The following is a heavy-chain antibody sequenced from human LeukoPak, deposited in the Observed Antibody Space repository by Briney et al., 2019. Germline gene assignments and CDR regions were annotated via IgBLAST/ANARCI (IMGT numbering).Heavy chain of an antibody. CDR1: GFTFDDYG. V-gene: IGHV3-20*04. Sequence: GGSLRLSCAASGFTFDDYGMSWVRQAPGKGLEWVSGINWNGGSTGYADSVKGRFTISRDNAKNSLYLQMNSLRAEDTALYYCAKAGSGWYMEWYYFDYWGQGTLVTVSS. D-gene: IGHD6-19*01. J-gene: IGHJ4*02. CDR3: AKAGSGWYMEWYYFDY. CDR2: INWNGGST.